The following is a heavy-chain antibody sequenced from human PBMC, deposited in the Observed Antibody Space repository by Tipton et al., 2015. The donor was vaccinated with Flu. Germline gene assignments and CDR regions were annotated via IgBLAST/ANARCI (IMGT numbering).Heavy chain of an antibody. J-gene: IGHJ4*02. CDR1: GGYIRSSSYY. V-gene: IGHV4-39*07. D-gene: IGHD3-22*01. CDR2: MLYGGST. CDR3: ARDDSGFNDY. Sequence: TLSLTCTVSGGYIRSSSYYWGWIRQPPGKGPEWIGSMLYGGSTYYNPSLESRVTISLDTSKNQFSLKLSSVTAADTAVYYRARDDSGFNDYWGPGTLVTVSS.